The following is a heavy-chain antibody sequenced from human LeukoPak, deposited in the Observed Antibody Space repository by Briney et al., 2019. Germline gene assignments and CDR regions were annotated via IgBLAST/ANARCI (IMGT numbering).Heavy chain of an antibody. Sequence: GGSLRLSCAASGFTFSRYWMHWVRQGPGKGLVWVSRINSDGSSTSYADSVKGRFTISRDNAKNTLYLQMNSLRAEDTAVYYCAPNRMTTVTTGYGMDVWGQGTTVTVSS. V-gene: IGHV3-74*01. D-gene: IGHD4-17*01. CDR1: GFTFSRYW. J-gene: IGHJ6*02. CDR2: INSDGSST. CDR3: APNRMTTVTTGYGMDV.